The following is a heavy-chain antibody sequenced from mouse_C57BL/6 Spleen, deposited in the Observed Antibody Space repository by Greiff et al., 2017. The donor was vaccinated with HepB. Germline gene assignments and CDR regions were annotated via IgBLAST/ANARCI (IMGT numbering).Heavy chain of an antibody. J-gene: IGHJ4*01. Sequence: QVQLQQPGAELVMPGASVKLSCKASGYTFTSYWMPWVQQRPGQGLEWIGGIDPSASYTNYNQKFKGKSTLTVDKSSSTAYMQLSSLTSEDSAVYYCLTTTVVATSPYYAMDYWGQGTSVTVSS. CDR2: IDPSASYT. CDR1: GYTFTSYW. CDR3: LTTTVVATSPYYAMDY. V-gene: IGHV1-69*01. D-gene: IGHD1-1*01.